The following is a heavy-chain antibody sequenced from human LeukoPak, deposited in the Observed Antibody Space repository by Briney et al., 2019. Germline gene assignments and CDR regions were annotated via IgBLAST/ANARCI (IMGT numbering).Heavy chain of an antibody. D-gene: IGHD2-2*01. J-gene: IGHJ6*03. CDR2: ISSSSSYI. Sequence: PGGSLRLSCAASGFTFSSYSMNWVRQAPGKGLEWVSSISSSSSYIYYADSVKGRFTISRDNAKNSLYLQMNSLRAEDTAVYYCARDRYCSSTSCYSWDYYYYMDVWGKGTTVTVSS. CDR1: GFTFSSYS. V-gene: IGHV3-21*01. CDR3: ARDRYCSSTSCYSWDYYYYMDV.